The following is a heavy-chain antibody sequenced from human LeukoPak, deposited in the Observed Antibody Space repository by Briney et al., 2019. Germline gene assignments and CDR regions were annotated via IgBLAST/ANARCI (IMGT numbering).Heavy chain of an antibody. J-gene: IGHJ4*02. Sequence: GASVNVSCKASGDTFSSYAISWVRQAPGQGLEWMGGIIPIFGTTNYAQDFQGRVTIIADKSTSTAYMELSSLRSEDTAVYYCARQETTVTRNFDYWGQGTLVTVSS. CDR3: ARQETTVTRNFDY. D-gene: IGHD4-17*01. CDR2: IIPIFGTT. V-gene: IGHV1-69*06. CDR1: GDTFSSYA.